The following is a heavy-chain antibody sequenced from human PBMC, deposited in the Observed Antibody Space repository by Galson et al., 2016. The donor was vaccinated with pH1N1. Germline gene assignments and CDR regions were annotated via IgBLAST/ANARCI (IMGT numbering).Heavy chain of an antibody. J-gene: IGHJ4*02. V-gene: IGHV7-4-1*02. D-gene: IGHD3-10*01. CDR2: ISTDTGNP. Sequence: SVKVSCKASGYTFNTYALNWVRQAPGQGLEWMGWISTDTGNPTYAPGFTGRFVFSLDTSVSTAYLQITSLKAEDTAVYYCARGFYYGSGSFWPWDYWGQGTLVTVSS. CDR1: GYTFNTYA. CDR3: ARGFYYGSGSFWPWDY.